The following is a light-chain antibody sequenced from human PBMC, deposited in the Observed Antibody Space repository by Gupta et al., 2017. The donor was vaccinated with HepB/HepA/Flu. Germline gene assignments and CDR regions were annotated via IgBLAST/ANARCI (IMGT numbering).Light chain of an antibody. Sequence: EIVLTQSPGTLSLSPGERATLSCRASQSVSSSYLAWYQQKPGQAPRLLIYGASSRATGIPDRFSGSGVWNDFPPTSSRPEAEDFGVYYRQQDCSSWTFGQGTKVEIK. CDR2: GAS. CDR1: QSVSSSY. V-gene: IGKV3-20*01. CDR3: QQDCSSWT. J-gene: IGKJ1*01.